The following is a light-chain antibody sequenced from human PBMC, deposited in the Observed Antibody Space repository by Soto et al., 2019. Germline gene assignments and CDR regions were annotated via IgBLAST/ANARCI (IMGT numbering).Light chain of an antibody. CDR1: QSVRHY. Sequence: EIVLTQSPATLSLSPGERATLSCRASQSVRHYLAWYQQKPGQAPRLLIYDASNRATGIPARFSGSGSGTDFTLTIGSLEPEDFAVYYCQQRSNWLITFGQGTRLEIK. CDR2: DAS. CDR3: QQRSNWLIT. J-gene: IGKJ5*01. V-gene: IGKV3-11*01.